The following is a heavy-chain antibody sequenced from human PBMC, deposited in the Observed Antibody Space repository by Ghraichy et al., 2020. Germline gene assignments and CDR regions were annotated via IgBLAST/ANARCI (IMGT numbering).Heavy chain of an antibody. V-gene: IGHV3-21*01. CDR1: GFNLGIYN. J-gene: IGHJ4*02. Sequence: GGSLRLSCIISGFNLGIYNMSWVRPVPGKGLEWVSSISAASRHIFYSDSVRGRFTISRNSAKKSLYMQMNSLSAEDTAVYYCARDRFGSPRTFDSWGQGTLVTVS. CDR2: ISAASRHI. CDR3: ARDRFGSPRTFDS. D-gene: IGHD3-3*01.